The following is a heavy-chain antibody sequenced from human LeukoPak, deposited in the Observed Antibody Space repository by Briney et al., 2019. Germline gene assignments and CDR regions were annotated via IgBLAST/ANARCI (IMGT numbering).Heavy chain of an antibody. V-gene: IGHV1-2*02. CDR2: INPNSGGA. J-gene: IGHJ4*02. CDR3: ARQASGGWYYDG. CDR1: GYTFTDYY. Sequence: ASVKVSCKASGYTFTDYYMHWVRQAPGQGLEWIGWINPNSGGAHYAQKFQGRVSMTRDTSISTIYMELSRLTSGDTAVYYCARQASGGWYYDGWGQGTLVTVSS. D-gene: IGHD6-19*01.